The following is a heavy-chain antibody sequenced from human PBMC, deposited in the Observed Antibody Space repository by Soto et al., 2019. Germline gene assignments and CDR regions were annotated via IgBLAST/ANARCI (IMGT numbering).Heavy chain of an antibody. CDR2: INPSGGST. D-gene: IGHD3-10*01. V-gene: IGHV1-46*01. Sequence: GASVKVSCKASGYTFTSYYMHWVRQAPGQGLEWMGIINPSGGSTSYAQKFQGRVTMTRDTSTSTVYMELSSLRSEDTAVYYCARALWFGEFYYYGMDVWGQGTTVTVSS. CDR1: GYTFTSYY. J-gene: IGHJ6*02. CDR3: ARALWFGEFYYYGMDV.